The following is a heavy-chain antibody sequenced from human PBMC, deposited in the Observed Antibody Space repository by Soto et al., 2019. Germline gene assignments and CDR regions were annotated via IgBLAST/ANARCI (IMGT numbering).Heavy chain of an antibody. CDR2: ISRSGSA. CDR3: AIEEGYVDY. Sequence: SETLSLTCAVSGGSFSGYSWNWIRQPPGKGLEWLGEISRSGSATYNPSLKGRVTMSVDTTKNQYSLKLISGTGADSAIYYCAIEEGYVDYWGQGTLVTVSS. D-gene: IGHD1-1*01. J-gene: IGHJ4*02. V-gene: IGHV4-34*01. CDR1: GGSFSGYS.